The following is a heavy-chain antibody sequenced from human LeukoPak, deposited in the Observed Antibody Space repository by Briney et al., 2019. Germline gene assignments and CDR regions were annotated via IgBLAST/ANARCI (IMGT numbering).Heavy chain of an antibody. CDR3: ARGGSSSWYYFDY. D-gene: IGHD6-13*01. V-gene: IGHV4-61*01. J-gene: IGHJ4*02. Sequence: SETLSLTCTVSGGSISGSRYYWSWIRQPPGKGLEWIGYIYYSGSTNYNPSLKSRVTISVDTSKNQFSLKLSSVTAADTAVYYCARGGSSSWYYFDYWGQGTLVTVSS. CDR2: IYYSGST. CDR1: GGSISGSRYY.